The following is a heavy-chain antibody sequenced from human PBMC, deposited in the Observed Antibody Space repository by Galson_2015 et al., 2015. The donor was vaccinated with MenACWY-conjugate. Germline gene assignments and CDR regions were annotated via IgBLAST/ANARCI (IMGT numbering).Heavy chain of an antibody. D-gene: IGHD2/OR15-2a*01. Sequence: ETLSLTCTVSGGSASSSGYYRTWIRQPPGKGLEWIGLIYDSGTTKYNPSLKGRVTISLDTSKNQVSLKLSSVTAADTAVYYCAREFSYWGQGTLVTVSS. V-gene: IGHV4-61*08. CDR1: GGSASSSGYY. CDR3: AREFSY. CDR2: IYDSGTT. J-gene: IGHJ4*02.